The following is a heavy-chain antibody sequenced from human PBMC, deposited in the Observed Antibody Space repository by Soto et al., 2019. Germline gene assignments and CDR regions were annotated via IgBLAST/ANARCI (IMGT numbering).Heavy chain of an antibody. Sequence: QLQLQESGPGLVKPSETLSLTCTVSGGSISSSSYYWGWIRQPPGKGLEWIGSIYYSGSTYYNPSLKSRVTISVDTPKNQFSLKLSSVTAADTAVYYCARDDTAMAIGGSWGQGTLVTVSS. V-gene: IGHV4-39*02. D-gene: IGHD5-18*01. J-gene: IGHJ5*02. CDR1: GGSISSSSYY. CDR2: IYYSGST. CDR3: ARDDTAMAIGGS.